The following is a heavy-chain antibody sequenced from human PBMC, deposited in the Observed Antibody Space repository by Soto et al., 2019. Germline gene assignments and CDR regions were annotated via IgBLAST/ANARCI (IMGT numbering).Heavy chain of an antibody. D-gene: IGHD6-13*01. V-gene: IGHV3-74*01. CDR1: GFTFISYW. J-gene: IGHJ4*02. CDR3: ASMYSSRKIDY. Sequence: GSLRLSCAASGFTFISYWMHWVLQAPGKGLVWVSRINSDGSSTSYADSVKGRFTISRDNAKNTLYLQMNSLRAEDTAVYYCASMYSSRKIDYWGQGTLVTVSS. CDR2: INSDGSST.